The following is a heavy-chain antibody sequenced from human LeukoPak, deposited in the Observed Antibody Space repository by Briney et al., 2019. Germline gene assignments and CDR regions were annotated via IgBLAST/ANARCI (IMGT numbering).Heavy chain of an antibody. CDR3: ARGYSGYDSYYYYYGMDV. CDR2: ISSSGDST. J-gene: IGHJ6*02. Sequence: GGSLRLPCAASGFTFSSYTMTWVRQAPGKGLEWASGISSSGDSTYYADSVKGRFTVSRDNSKNTLYLQMNSLRAEDTAVYYCARGYSGYDSYYYYYGMDVWGQGTTVTVSS. CDR1: GFTFSSYT. V-gene: IGHV3-23*01. D-gene: IGHD5-12*01.